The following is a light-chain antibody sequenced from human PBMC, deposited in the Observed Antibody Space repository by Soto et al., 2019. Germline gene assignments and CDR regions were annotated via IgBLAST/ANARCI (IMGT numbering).Light chain of an antibody. CDR1: QSISSY. CDR3: QQSYITPT. J-gene: IGKJ2*01. CDR2: AAS. V-gene: IGKV1-39*01. Sequence: DIQMTQSPSSLSASVGDRVTITCRASQSISSYLNWYQQKPGKAPKLLIYAASSLQSGVPSRFSGSGSGTYFTLTISSLQPEDFATYYCQQSYITPTFGHGTKLEIK.